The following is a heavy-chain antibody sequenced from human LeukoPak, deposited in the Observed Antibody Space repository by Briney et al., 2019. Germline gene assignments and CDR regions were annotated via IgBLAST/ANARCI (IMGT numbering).Heavy chain of an antibody. CDR2: IDWDGDT. V-gene: IGHV2-70*11. CDR1: GFSLTTSGMC. Sequence: SGPTLVNPTQTLTLTCTVSGFSLTTSGMCGRWIRQPPGKALECLSRIDWDGDTYYSASPKNKLTIPKHSSKNHVVITMYNMAPVDTAKYYSARLGHPYYHGSGSFDYWGQGTLVTVSS. CDR3: ARLGHPYYHGSGSFDY. J-gene: IGHJ4*02. D-gene: IGHD3-10*01.